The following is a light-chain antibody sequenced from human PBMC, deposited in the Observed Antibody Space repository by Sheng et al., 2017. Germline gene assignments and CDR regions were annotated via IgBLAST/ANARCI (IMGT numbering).Light chain of an antibody. V-gene: IGKV2-28*01. J-gene: IGKJ1*01. CDR3: MQAVQTRT. CDR1: QSLLHRNGYNY. Sequence: DIVMTQSPVSLSVTPGESASISCRSSQSLLHRNGYNYLDWYLQKPGQSPQLLVYLGSNRASGVPDRFSGSGSGTDFTLKISRVEAEDVGVYYCMQAVQTRTFGQGTKVEIK. CDR2: LGS.